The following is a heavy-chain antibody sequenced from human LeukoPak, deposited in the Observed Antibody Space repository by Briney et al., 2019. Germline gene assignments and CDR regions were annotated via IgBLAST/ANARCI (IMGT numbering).Heavy chain of an antibody. Sequence: GGSLRLSCAASGFPFSSYWMAWVRQAPGKGLEWVASIKQDGGETFYVDSVKGRFTISRDNAKNSFYLQMNSLRAEDTAVYYCARRGYSFGSDYWGPGTLVTVSP. CDR1: GFPFSSYW. D-gene: IGHD5-18*01. CDR3: ARRGYSFGSDY. V-gene: IGHV3-7*01. J-gene: IGHJ4*02. CDR2: IKQDGGET.